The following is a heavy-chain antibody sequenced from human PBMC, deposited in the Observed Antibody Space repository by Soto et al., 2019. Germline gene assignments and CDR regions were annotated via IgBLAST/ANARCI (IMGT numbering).Heavy chain of an antibody. V-gene: IGHV4-31*03. CDR2: IYYSGST. J-gene: IGHJ4*02. Sequence: QVQLQESGPGLVKASQTLSLTCTVSGGSISSGGYYWSWIRQHPGKGLEWIGYIYYSGSTYYNPSLKGRTTISVDTSKNQFSLKLTSVTAADTALYFCARATYSNDYYASFDYWGQGTLVTVSS. D-gene: IGHD4-4*01. CDR1: GGSISSGGYY. CDR3: ARATYSNDYYASFDY.